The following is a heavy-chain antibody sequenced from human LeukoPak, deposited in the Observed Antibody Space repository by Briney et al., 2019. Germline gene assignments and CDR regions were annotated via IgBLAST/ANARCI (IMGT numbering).Heavy chain of an antibody. CDR1: GGSISSDDYY. CDR3: VSGRWSGYYFDT. Sequence: SQTLSLTCTVSGGSISSDDYYWSWIRQSPGKGLEWIGYINYSGTTNYNPSLKSRATMSVDTSKKQFSLRLISVTAADTAVYYCVSGRWSGYYFDTWGQGTRVTVSS. J-gene: IGHJ4*02. V-gene: IGHV4-61*08. CDR2: INYSGTT. D-gene: IGHD3-3*01.